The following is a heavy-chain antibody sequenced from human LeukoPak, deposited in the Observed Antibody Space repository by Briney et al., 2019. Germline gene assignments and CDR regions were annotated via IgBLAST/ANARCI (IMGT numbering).Heavy chain of an antibody. CDR3: ARDGIAAAGRYYYGMDV. J-gene: IGHJ6*02. CDR1: GFTFSSYS. Sequence: GGSLRLSCAASGFTFSSYSMNWVRQAPGKGLEWVSYISSSSSTIYYADSVKGRFTISRDNAKNSLYLQMNSLRAEDTAVYYCARDGIAAAGRYYYGMDVWGQGTTVTVSS. V-gene: IGHV3-48*04. CDR2: ISSSSSTI. D-gene: IGHD6-13*01.